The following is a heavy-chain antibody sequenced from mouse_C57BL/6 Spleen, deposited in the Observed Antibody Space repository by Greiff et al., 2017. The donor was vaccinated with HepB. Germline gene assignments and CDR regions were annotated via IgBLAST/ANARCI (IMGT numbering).Heavy chain of an antibody. CDR3: ARTDGYYEGYYAMDY. J-gene: IGHJ4*01. CDR1: GYTFTSYW. Sequence: VKQSCKASGYTFTSYWMHWVKQRPGRGLEWIGRIDPNSGGTKYNEKFKSKATLTVDKPSSTAYMQLSSLTSEDSAVYYCARTDGYYEGYYAMDYWGQGTSVTVSS. D-gene: IGHD2-3*01. V-gene: IGHV1-72*01. CDR2: IDPNSGGT.